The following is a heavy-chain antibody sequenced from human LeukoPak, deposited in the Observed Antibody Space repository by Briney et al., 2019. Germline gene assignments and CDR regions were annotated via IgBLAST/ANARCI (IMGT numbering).Heavy chain of an antibody. CDR1: GFTFGDYA. V-gene: IGHV3-49*04. D-gene: IGHD3-9*01. CDR3: TRTSLRYFDWLSSPLDY. Sequence: GGSLRLSCTASGFTFGDYAMSWVRQAPGKGLEWVGFIRSKAYGGTTEYAASVKGRFTISRDDSKSIAYLQMNSLKTEDTAVYYCTRTSLRYFDWLSSPLDYWGQGTLVTVSS. CDR2: IRSKAYGGTT. J-gene: IGHJ4*02.